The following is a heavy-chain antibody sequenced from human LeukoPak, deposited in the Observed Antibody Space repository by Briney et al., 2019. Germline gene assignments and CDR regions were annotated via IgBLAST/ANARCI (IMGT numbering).Heavy chain of an antibody. J-gene: IGHJ6*02. CDR1: GFTFSSYS. V-gene: IGHV3-21*01. Sequence: PGGSLRLSCAASGFTFSSYSMNWVRQAPGKGLEWVSSISSSSSYIYYADSVKGRFTISRDNAKNSLYLQMNSLRAEDTAVYYCARGYCSSTSCYEFDYYGMDVWGQGTTVTVSS. CDR3: ARGYCSSTSCYEFDYYGMDV. D-gene: IGHD2-2*01. CDR2: ISSSSSYI.